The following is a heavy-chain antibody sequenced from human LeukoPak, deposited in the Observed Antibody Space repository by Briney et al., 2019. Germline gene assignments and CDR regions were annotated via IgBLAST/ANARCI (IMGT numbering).Heavy chain of an antibody. J-gene: IGHJ5*02. CDR2: INPNSGGT. CDR1: GYTFTGYY. V-gene: IGHV1-2*02. CDR3: ASGYDSSGYLTPNNWFDP. D-gene: IGHD3-22*01. Sequence: ASVKVSCKASGYTFTGYYMHWVRQAPGQGLEWMGWINPNSGGTNYAQKFQGRVTMTRDTSISTAYMELSRLRSDDTAAYYCASGYDSSGYLTPNNWFDPWGQGTLVTVSS.